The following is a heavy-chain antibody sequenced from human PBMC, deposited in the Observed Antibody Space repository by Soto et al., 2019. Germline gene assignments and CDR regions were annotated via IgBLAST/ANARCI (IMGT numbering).Heavy chain of an antibody. CDR2: IYYSGST. Sequence: SETLALTCTVSGSSSSSGGYYWSWIRQHTGKGLEWIGYIYYSGSTYYNQSLKSRVTISVDTSKNQFSLKLSSVTAADTAVYYCARTKADRKGFVVVPAAILDYWGQGTLVGVSS. J-gene: IGHJ4*02. V-gene: IGHV4-31*03. D-gene: IGHD2-2*02. CDR1: GSSSSSGGYY. CDR3: ARTKADRKGFVVVPAAILDY.